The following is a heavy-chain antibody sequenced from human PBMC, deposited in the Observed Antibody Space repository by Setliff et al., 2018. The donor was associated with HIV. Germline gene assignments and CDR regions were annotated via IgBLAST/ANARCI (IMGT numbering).Heavy chain of an antibody. J-gene: IGHJ6*03. D-gene: IGHD6-6*01. Sequence: LRLSCAASGFTFRNYKFNWVRQAPGRGLEWVSGISSTGGTTYYADSVKGRFTISRDNSKNTLYLQMNSLRAEDTAVYYCAKQYSMYYYYYMDVWGKGTTVTVSS. V-gene: IGHV3-23*01. CDR1: GFTFRNYK. CDR2: ISSTGGTT. CDR3: AKQYSMYYYYYMDV.